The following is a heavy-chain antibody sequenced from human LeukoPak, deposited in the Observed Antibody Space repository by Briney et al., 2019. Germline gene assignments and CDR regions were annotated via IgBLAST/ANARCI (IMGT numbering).Heavy chain of an antibody. J-gene: IGHJ4*02. V-gene: IGHV3-23*01. CDR2: ITGSGGTT. D-gene: IGHD3-10*01. Sequence: GGTLRLSCAASGFAFSNYGMNWVRQAPGKGLEWVSGITGSGGTTYYADSVKGRFTIYRDNSKMTLYLQMDSLGVEDTAVYYCARALINNDSWGEGTLVTVSS. CDR1: GFAFSNYG. CDR3: ARALINNDS.